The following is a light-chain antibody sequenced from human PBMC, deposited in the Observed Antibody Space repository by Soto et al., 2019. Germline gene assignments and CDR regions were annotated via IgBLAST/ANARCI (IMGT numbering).Light chain of an antibody. CDR2: EVG. J-gene: IGLJ1*01. CDR1: SIDVGAYNY. V-gene: IGLV2-14*01. CDR3: SSYTARGTRV. Sequence: QSALTQPASVSGSPGQSITISCTGTSIDVGAYNYVSWYQQHPDKAPKLLIYEVGNRPSGVSFRFSGSKSGNTASLTISGLQAVDEADYYCSSYTARGTRVFGTGTKVTVL.